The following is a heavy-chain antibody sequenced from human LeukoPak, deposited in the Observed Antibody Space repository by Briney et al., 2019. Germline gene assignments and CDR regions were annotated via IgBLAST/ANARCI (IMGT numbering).Heavy chain of an antibody. V-gene: IGHV1-3*01. CDR1: GYTFTSYA. CDR3: ARERDYGSRFDP. D-gene: IGHD3-10*01. Sequence: ASVKVSCKASGYTFTSYAMHWVRQAPGQRLEWMGWINAGNGNTKYSQKFQGRVTITRDTSASTAYMELSSLRSEDTPVYYCARERDYGSRFDPWGQGTLVTVSS. J-gene: IGHJ5*02. CDR2: INAGNGNT.